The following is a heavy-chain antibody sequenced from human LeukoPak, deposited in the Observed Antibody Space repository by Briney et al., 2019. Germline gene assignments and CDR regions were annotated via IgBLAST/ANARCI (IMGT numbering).Heavy chain of an antibody. CDR3: ARDGQYSSSWYRSNYYYYYGMDV. V-gene: IGHV1-2*06. J-gene: IGHJ6*02. D-gene: IGHD6-13*01. CDR2: INPNSGGT. Sequence: ASVKVPCKASGYTFTGYYMHWVRQAPGQGLEWMGRINPNSGGTNYAQKFQGRVTMTRDTSISTAYMELSRLRSDDTAVYYCARDGQYSSSWYRSNYYYYYGMDVWGQGTTVTVSS. CDR1: GYTFTGYY.